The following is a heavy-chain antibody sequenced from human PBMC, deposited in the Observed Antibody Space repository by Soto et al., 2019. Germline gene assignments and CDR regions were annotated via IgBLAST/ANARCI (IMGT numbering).Heavy chain of an antibody. D-gene: IGHD6-13*01. V-gene: IGHV1-8*01. J-gene: IGHJ4*02. Sequence: ASVKVSCKASGYTFSTYDIDWVRLAPGQGLEWMGSMNPNTGNTEYAQKFQGRVTMTRDTSESTFCMELSSLRSEDTAIYYCARTMGGIAAAGNDYWGQGTLVTVSS. CDR3: ARTMGGIAAAGNDY. CDR2: MNPNTGNT. CDR1: GYTFSTYD.